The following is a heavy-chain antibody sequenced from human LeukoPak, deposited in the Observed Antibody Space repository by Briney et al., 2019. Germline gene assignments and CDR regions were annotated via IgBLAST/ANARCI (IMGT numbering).Heavy chain of an antibody. CDR3: AKDVGKWESLHFFDY. V-gene: IGHV3-23*01. Sequence: GGSLRLSCTASGFTFSSYTMSWVRQAPGKGLEWISGISGSGASTYYADSVKGRFTISRDDSRNTLYLQMNSLRGDDTAVYYCAKDVGKWESLHFFDYWGQGTLVTVSS. CDR1: GFTFSSYT. CDR2: ISGSGAST. J-gene: IGHJ4*02. D-gene: IGHD1-26*01.